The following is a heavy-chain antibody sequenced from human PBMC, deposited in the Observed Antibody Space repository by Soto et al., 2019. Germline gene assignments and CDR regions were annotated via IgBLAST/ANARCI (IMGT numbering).Heavy chain of an antibody. D-gene: IGHD2-2*01. Sequence: SVKVSCKASGGTFSSYAISWVRQAPGQGLEWIGGIIPIFGTANYAQKFQGRVTITADESTSTAYMELSSLRSEDTAVYYCARGQDIVVVPAALSYYYYYYGMDVWGQGTTVTVSS. CDR3: ARGQDIVVVPAALSYYYYYYGMDV. CDR2: IIPIFGTA. V-gene: IGHV1-69*13. CDR1: GGTFSSYA. J-gene: IGHJ6*02.